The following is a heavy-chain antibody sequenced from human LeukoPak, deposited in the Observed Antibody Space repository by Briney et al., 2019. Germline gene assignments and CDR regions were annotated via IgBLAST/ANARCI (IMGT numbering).Heavy chain of an antibody. CDR3: ARCSGFYPLLFDY. Sequence: ASVKVSCKASGYTFTSYYMHWVRQAPGQGLEWMGIINPSGGSTSYAQKFQGRVTMTTDTSTSTAYMELRSLRSDDTAVYYCARCSGFYPLLFDYWGQGTLVTVSS. V-gene: IGHV1-46*01. CDR1: GYTFTSYY. D-gene: IGHD3-22*01. CDR2: INPSGGST. J-gene: IGHJ4*02.